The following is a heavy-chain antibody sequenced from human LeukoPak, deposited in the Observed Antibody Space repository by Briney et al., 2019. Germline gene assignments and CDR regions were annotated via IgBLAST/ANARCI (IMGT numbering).Heavy chain of an antibody. J-gene: IGHJ4*02. CDR3: ARGTIVVGPAALDY. D-gene: IGHD2-2*01. CDR2: IYSSGST. V-gene: IGHV4-59*01. CDR1: GGSISGYY. Sequence: PSETLSLTCTVSGGSISGYYWSWIRQPPGRGLEWIGYIYSSGSTNYNSSLKSRVTISVDTSKNKFSLSLSSVTAADTAFYYCARGTIVVGPAALDYWGQGTLVTVSS.